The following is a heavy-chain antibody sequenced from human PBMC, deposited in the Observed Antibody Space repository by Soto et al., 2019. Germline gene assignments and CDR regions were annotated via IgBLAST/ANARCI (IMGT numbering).Heavy chain of an antibody. CDR3: ARGPGGPDGPGDY. V-gene: IGHV1-3*01. J-gene: IGHJ4*02. Sequence: QVQLVQSGAEVKKPGASVKVSCKASGYNFTSYAMHWVRQAPGQRLEWMGWINAGNGNTKYSQKFQGRVTITSDSYATTADMELRSLRTEDTAVYYCARGPGGPDGPGDYWGQGTLVTFSS. CDR1: GYNFTSYA. CDR2: INAGNGNT. D-gene: IGHD2-15*01.